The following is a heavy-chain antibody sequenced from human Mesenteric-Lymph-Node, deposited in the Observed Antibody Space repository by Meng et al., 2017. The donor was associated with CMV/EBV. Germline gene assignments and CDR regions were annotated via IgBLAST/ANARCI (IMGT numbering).Heavy chain of an antibody. CDR3: ARGGELGYFDY. Sequence: LSCAVYGGSFSGYYWSWIRQPPGKGLEWIGEINHSGSTNYNPSLKSRVTISVDTSKNQFSLKLSSVTAADTAVYYCARGGELGYFDYWGQGTLVTVSS. V-gene: IGHV4-34*01. CDR1: GGSFSGYY. D-gene: IGHD3-10*01. CDR2: INHSGST. J-gene: IGHJ4*02.